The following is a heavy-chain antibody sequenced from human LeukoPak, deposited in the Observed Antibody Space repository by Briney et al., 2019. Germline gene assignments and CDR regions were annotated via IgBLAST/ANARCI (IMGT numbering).Heavy chain of an antibody. CDR1: GGTFSSYA. J-gene: IGHJ4*02. V-gene: IGHV1-69*05. Sequence: SVKVSCKDSGGTFSSYAISWVRQAPGQGLEWMGGIIPIVGTASYAQKFQGRVTMTTDESTSTAYMELSSLRSEDTAVYYCARGELATIAVYWGRGTLVTVSS. CDR3: ARGELATIAVY. D-gene: IGHD5-24*01. CDR2: IIPIVGTA.